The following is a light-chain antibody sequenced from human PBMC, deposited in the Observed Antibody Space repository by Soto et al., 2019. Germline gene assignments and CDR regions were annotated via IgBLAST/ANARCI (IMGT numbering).Light chain of an antibody. CDR3: SSYTSSATRV. CDR2: EVS. Sequence: QSALTQPASVSGSPGQSITISCTGTSSDIGGYNYVSWYQQHPGKAPKLIIYEVSDRPSGVSIRFAGSYSGNTASLTISGLRADDEADYYCSSYTSSATRVFGGGTKLTVL. V-gene: IGLV2-14*01. CDR1: SSDIGGYNY. J-gene: IGLJ3*02.